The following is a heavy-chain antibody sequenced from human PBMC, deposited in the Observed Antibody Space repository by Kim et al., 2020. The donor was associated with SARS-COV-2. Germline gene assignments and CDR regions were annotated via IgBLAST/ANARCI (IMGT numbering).Heavy chain of an antibody. CDR1: GGSFSGYY. CDR3: ARVVAYDFWSGYRNWFDP. J-gene: IGHJ5*02. V-gene: IGHV4-34*01. Sequence: SETLSLTCAVYGGSFSGYYWSWIRQPPGKGLEWIGEINHSGSTNYNPSLKSRVTISVDTSKNQFSLKLSSVTAADTAVYYCARVVAYDFWSGYRNWFDPWGQGTLVTVSS. CDR2: INHSGST. D-gene: IGHD3-3*01.